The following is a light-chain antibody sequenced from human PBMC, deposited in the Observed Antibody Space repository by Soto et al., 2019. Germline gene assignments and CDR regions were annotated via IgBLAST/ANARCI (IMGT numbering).Light chain of an antibody. V-gene: IGKV3-20*01. CDR1: QSVSGSY. J-gene: IGKJ1*01. CDR2: GAS. Sequence: EIVLTQSPGTLSFSPGERATLSCRASQSVSGSYLAWYQQKPGQAPRLLIYGASSRATGIPDRFSGSGSGTDFTLTISRLEPEDFAVYYCQQYGSSRSTFGQGTKVDIK. CDR3: QQYGSSRST.